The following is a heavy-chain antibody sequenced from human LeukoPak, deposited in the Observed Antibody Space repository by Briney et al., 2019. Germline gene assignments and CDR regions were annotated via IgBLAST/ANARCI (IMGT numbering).Heavy chain of an antibody. D-gene: IGHD3-10*01. Sequence: ASVKVSCKASGYTFTSYGISWVRQAPGQGLEWMGWISAYNGNTNYAQKLQGRVTMTTDTSTSTAYMELRSLRSDDTAVYYCARVFSSVRGVAPLDYWGQGTLVTVSS. CDR3: ARVFSSVRGVAPLDY. J-gene: IGHJ4*02. V-gene: IGHV1-18*01. CDR2: ISAYNGNT. CDR1: GYTFTSYG.